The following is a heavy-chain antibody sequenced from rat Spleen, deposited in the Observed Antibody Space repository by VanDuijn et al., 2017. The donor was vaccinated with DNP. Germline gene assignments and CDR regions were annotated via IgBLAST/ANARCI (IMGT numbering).Heavy chain of an antibody. CDR3: TRGGTYYFDY. CDR1: GFTFTNYA. J-gene: IGHJ2*01. V-gene: IGHV5-27*01. D-gene: IGHD4-3*01. Sequence: EVQLVESGGGLVQPGRSLKLSCAASGFTFTNYAMAWVRQAPTKGLEWVASINTDGGSTYYSDSVRVRFTVSRDDSTSTLYLQMDSLRSEDTATYYCTRGGTYYFDYWGQGVLVTVSS. CDR2: INTDGGST.